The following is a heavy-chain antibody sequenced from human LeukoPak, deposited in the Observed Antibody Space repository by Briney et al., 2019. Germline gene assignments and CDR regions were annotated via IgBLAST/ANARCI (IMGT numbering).Heavy chain of an antibody. CDR1: GGTFSSYT. CDR3: ARAHGGHDAFDI. CDR2: INPNSGGT. V-gene: IGHV1-2*02. J-gene: IGHJ3*02. Sequence: ASVKVSCKASGGTFSSYTISWVRQAPGQGLEWMGWINPNSGGTNYAQKFQGRVTMTRDTSISTAYMELSRLRSDDTAVYYCARAHGGHDAFDIWGQGTMVTVSS.